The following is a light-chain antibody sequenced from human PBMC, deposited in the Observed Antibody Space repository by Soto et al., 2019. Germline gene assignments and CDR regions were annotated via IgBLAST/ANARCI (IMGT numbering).Light chain of an antibody. Sequence: EIVMTQSPATLSVSPGERATLSCRASQSVSSNLAWYQQKPGQPPRLLIYGASSRATGVPDRFSGSGSGTDFSLTISRLEPEDFAVYYCQQYGSSPHTFGQGTKVDIK. V-gene: IGKV3-20*01. J-gene: IGKJ2*01. CDR1: QSVSSN. CDR3: QQYGSSPHT. CDR2: GAS.